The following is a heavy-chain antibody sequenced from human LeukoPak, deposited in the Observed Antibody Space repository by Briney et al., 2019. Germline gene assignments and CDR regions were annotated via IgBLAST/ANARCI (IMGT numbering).Heavy chain of an antibody. Sequence: GGSLRLSCAASGFTFSSYSMNWVRQAPGKGREWVSSISSSSSYIYYADSVKGRFTISRDNAKNSLYLQMNSLRAEDTAVYYCARVPSYGDYDGVYYYYYGMDVWGQGTTVTVSS. D-gene: IGHD4-17*01. CDR1: GFTFSSYS. CDR2: ISSSSSYI. CDR3: ARVPSYGDYDGVYYYYYGMDV. J-gene: IGHJ6*02. V-gene: IGHV3-21*01.